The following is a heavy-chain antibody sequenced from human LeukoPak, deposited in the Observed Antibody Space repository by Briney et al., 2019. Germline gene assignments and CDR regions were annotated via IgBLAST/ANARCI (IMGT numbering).Heavy chain of an antibody. CDR3: ARVGPSSGVDY. D-gene: IGHD3-22*01. Sequence: SETLSLTCTVSGGSISSYYWSWIRQPPGKGLEWIGYIYYSGSTNYNPSLKSRVTISVDTSKNQFSLKLSSVTAADTAVYYCARVGPSSGVDYWGRGTLVTVSS. CDR2: IYYSGST. CDR1: GGSISSYY. J-gene: IGHJ4*02. V-gene: IGHV4-59*01.